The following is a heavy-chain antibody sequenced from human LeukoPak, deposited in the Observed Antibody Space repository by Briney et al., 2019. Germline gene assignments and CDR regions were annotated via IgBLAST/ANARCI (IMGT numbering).Heavy chain of an antibody. J-gene: IGHJ6*02. CDR3: ATDFKNGHSSGWYNFRDYYGMDV. Sequence: ASVKVSCKVSGYTLTELSMHWVRQAPGKGLEWMGGFDPEDGETIYAQEFQGRVTMTEDTSTDTAYMELSSLRSEDTAVYYCATDFKNGHSSGWYNFRDYYGMDVWGQGTTVTVSS. V-gene: IGHV1-24*01. D-gene: IGHD6-19*01. CDR1: GYTLTELS. CDR2: FDPEDGET.